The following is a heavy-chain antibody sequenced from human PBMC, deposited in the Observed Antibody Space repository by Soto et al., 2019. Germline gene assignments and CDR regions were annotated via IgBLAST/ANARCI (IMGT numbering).Heavy chain of an antibody. CDR2: ISDDGASI. Sequence: PVGSLRLSCEASGFSFSSFAMNWVRQAPGRGLEWVSYISDDGASIYYADSLKGRFTISRDNAKNSLSLRMNNLRAEDTAVYYCARENSVQAWLHHFDHWGLGTLVTVSS. V-gene: IGHV3-48*03. CDR1: GFSFSSFA. J-gene: IGHJ4*02. CDR3: ARENSVQAWLHHFDH. D-gene: IGHD5-18*01.